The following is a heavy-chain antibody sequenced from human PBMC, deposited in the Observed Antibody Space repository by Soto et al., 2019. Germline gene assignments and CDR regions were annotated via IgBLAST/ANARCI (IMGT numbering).Heavy chain of an antibody. CDR2: INPSGGST. V-gene: IGHV1-46*01. J-gene: IGHJ6*02. CDR3: VRDQRAATRGYYYYGMDV. D-gene: IGHD1-26*01. Sequence: QVQLVQSGAEVKQPRASVKVSCKASGYTVTSYYMHWVRQAPGQGLEWMGIINPSGGSTSYAQKFQGRVTMTRDTSTSTVYMELSSLRSEDTAVYYSVRDQRAATRGYYYYGMDVWGQGTTVTVSS. CDR1: GYTVTSYY.